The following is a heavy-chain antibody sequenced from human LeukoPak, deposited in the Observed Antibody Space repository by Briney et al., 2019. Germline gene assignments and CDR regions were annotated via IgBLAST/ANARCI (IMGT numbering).Heavy chain of an antibody. CDR1: GLTFKNFA. CDR3: TIDLMSGFSSGWCFGY. D-gene: IGHD6-19*01. Sequence: GGSLRLSCAASGLTFKNFAMSWVRQAPGKGLEWLAVTSGDEDSTYYADSVRGHFVISTDNSKTTSFLHMNSLRAEDTAVYYCTIDLMSGFSSGWCFGYWGQGTLVTVSS. CDR2: TSGDEDST. V-gene: IGHV3-23*01. J-gene: IGHJ4*02.